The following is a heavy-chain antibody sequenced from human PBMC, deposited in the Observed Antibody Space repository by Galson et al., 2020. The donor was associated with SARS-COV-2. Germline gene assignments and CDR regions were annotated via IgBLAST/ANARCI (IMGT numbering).Heavy chain of an antibody. CDR1: GGSISSSSYY. V-gene: IGHV4-39*07. J-gene: IGHJ4*02. Sequence: ASETLSLTCTVSGGSISSSSYYWGWIRQPPGKGLEWIGSIYYSGRTYYNPSLKSRVTISVDTSKNQFSLKLSSVTAADTAVYYCARAHYDIVTGYLGGATPTLDDWGQGTLVTVSS. D-gene: IGHD3-9*01. CDR2: IYYSGRT. CDR3: ARAHYDIVTGYLGGATPTLDD.